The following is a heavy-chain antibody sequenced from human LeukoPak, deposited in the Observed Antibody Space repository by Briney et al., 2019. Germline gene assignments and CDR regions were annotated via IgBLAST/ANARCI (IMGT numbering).Heavy chain of an antibody. Sequence: ASVKVSCKASGYSFTVYYMHWVRQAPGQGLEWMGWINPKSGGTNYAQKFQGRVTMTRDTSIRTAYMELSRLRSDDTAVYYCARSPHILTGENFDYWGQGTLVTVSS. J-gene: IGHJ4*02. D-gene: IGHD3-9*01. CDR1: GYSFTVYY. CDR3: ARSPHILTGENFDY. V-gene: IGHV1-2*02. CDR2: INPKSGGT.